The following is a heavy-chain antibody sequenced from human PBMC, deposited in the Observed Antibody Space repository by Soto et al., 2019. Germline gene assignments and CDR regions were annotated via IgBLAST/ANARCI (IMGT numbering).Heavy chain of an antibody. CDR3: ARTIVALVTGFDF. CDR2: IYYSGST. J-gene: IGHJ4*02. CDR1: GGSIRSYY. V-gene: IGHV4-59*01. D-gene: IGHD5-12*01. Sequence: QVQLQESGPGLVKPSESLSLTCTVSGGSIRSYYWSWIRQPPGKGLEWMGYIYYSGSTNYNPSLKSRLTISVDTSKNQFSLRLGSVTAADTAVYYCARTIVALVTGFDFWGQGTLVAVSS.